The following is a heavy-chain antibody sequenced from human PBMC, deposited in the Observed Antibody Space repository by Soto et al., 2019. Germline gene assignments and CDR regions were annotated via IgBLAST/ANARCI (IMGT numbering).Heavy chain of an antibody. CDR2: MHYTGFS. J-gene: IGHJ4*02. D-gene: IGHD3-10*01. V-gene: IGHV4-59*08. Sequence: PSETLSLTCSFSGDSVTSHYLTWIRQSPEKGLEWIGCMHYTGFSHYNPSLKSRATISVDTSKNQFSLKLSSVTAADTAVYYCARPMVRGVIYFDYWGQGTLVTVSS. CDR3: ARPMVRGVIYFDY. CDR1: GDSVTSHY.